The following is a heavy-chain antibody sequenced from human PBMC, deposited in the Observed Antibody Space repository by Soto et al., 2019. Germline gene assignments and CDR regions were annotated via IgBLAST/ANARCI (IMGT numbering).Heavy chain of an antibody. CDR3: AGAETGDYGDS. CDR2: IIPIFGRA. V-gene: IGHV1-69*12. CDR1: GGSFSNYL. Sequence: QVLLVQSGAEVKKPGSSMKVSCKVSGGSFSNYLISWVRQAPGQSFEWMGGIIPIFGRADYAQKFQGRLTIDADESRTTAYMELSSLTSDDTATYYCAGAETGDYGDSWGQGTMVTVSS. D-gene: IGHD3-9*01. J-gene: IGHJ4*02.